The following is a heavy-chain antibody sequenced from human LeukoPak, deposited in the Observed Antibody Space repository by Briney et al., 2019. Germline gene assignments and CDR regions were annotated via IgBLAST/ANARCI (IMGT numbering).Heavy chain of an antibody. CDR1: GYTFTSYY. CDR2: INPSGGST. J-gene: IGHJ4*02. CDR3: ARELTAGYDFWSGYYKGVDY. D-gene: IGHD3-3*01. V-gene: IGHV1-46*01. Sequence: GASVKVSCKASGYTFTSYYMHWVRQAPGQGLEWMGIINPSGGSTSYAQKFQGRVTMTRDTSTSTVYMELSSLRSEDTAVYYCARELTAGYDFWSGYYKGVDYWGQGTLVTVSS.